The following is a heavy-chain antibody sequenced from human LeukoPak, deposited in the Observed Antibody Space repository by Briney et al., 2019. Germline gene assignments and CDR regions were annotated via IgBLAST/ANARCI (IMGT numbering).Heavy chain of an antibody. J-gene: IGHJ4*02. CDR2: ISASGGST. CDR3: AKKAWLHEVDY. V-gene: IGHV3-23*01. CDR1: GFTFSSYA. D-gene: IGHD5-24*01. Sequence: GGSLRLSCAASGFTFSSYAMSWVRQAPGKGLEWVSGISASGGSTYYADSVKGRFTTSRDNSKNTLFLQMNSLRAEDTAVYYCAKKAWLHEVDYWGQGTLVTVSS.